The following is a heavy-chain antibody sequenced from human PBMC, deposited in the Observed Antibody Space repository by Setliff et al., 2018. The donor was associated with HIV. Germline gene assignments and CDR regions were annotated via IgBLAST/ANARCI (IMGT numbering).Heavy chain of an antibody. Sequence: PSETLSLTCAVYGGSFSDYYWSWIRQPPGKGLEWIGEINHSGSTNYNPSLKSRVTISVDTSKNQFSLKLSSVTAADTAVYYCAAWGPRYSYAPYFFDSWGQGTTVTVSS. CDR1: GGSFSDYY. V-gene: IGHV4-34*01. J-gene: IGHJ4*03. CDR3: AAWGPRYSYAPYFFDS. D-gene: IGHD5-18*01. CDR2: INHSGST.